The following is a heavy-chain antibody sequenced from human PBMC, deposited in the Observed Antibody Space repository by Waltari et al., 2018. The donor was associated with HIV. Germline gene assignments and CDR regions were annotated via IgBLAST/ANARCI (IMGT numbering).Heavy chain of an antibody. CDR2: ISYDENNK. Sequence: PGKAPEWLTVISYDENNKYYANSVEGRFTISRDNSLNTLFLHMNSLRPEDTAVYYCTKTSGAATMWDSFDIWGQGTMVTVSS. V-gene: IGHV3-30*01. J-gene: IGHJ3*02. D-gene: IGHD3-10*02. CDR3: TKTSGAATMWDSFDI.